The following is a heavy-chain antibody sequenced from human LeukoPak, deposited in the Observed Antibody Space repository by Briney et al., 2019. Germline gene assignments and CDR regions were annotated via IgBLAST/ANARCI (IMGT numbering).Heavy chain of an antibody. D-gene: IGHD6-13*01. CDR1: GYSISSGYN. J-gene: IGHJ1*01. CDR3: ARQEIAAAGTYFQH. Sequence: SETLSLTCAVSGYSISSGYNWGWIRQPPGKGLEWIGSIYHSGSTYYNPSLKSRVTISVDTSKNQFSLKLSSVTAADTAVYYCARQEIAAAGTYFQHWGQGTLVTVSS. CDR2: IYHSGST. V-gene: IGHV4-38-2*01.